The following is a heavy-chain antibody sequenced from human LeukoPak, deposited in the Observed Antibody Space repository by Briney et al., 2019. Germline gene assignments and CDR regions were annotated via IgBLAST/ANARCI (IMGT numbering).Heavy chain of an antibody. Sequence: SVKVSCKASGGTFSSYAINWVRQAPGQGLEWMGRIIPILGIANYAQKFQGRVTITADKSTSTAYMELSSLRSEDTAVYYCARQSVSGYDLDSADYWGQGTLVTVSS. J-gene: IGHJ4*02. CDR1: GGTFSSYA. D-gene: IGHD5-12*01. CDR3: ARQSVSGYDLDSADY. CDR2: IIPILGIA. V-gene: IGHV1-69*04.